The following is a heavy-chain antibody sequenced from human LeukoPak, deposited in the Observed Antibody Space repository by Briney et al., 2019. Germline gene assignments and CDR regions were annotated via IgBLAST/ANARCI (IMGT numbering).Heavy chain of an antibody. CDR1: EFTVRSYH. CDR2: IDSGGST. J-gene: IGHJ4*02. CDR3: ARASDDSSGYYYLPTDY. D-gene: IGHD3-22*01. Sequence: GGSLRLSCAASEFTVRSYHMSWVRQAPGKGLEWVSVIDSGGSTYYAESVKGRFTISRDNAKNSLYLQMNSLRAEDTAVYYCARASDDSSGYYYLPTDYWGQGTLVTVSS. V-gene: IGHV3-53*03.